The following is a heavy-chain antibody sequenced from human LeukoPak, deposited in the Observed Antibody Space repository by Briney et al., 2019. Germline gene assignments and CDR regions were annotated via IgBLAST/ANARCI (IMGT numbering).Heavy chain of an antibody. J-gene: IGHJ4*02. CDR2: ISYDGSNK. V-gene: IGHV3-30*18. Sequence: GGSLRLSCAASGFTFSSYAMHWVRQSPGKGLEWVAIISYDGSNKFYADSVKGRFTISRDNSKNTLYLQMSSLGPEDTAMYYCAKVAKGNIVVVTALDYWGQGTLVTVSS. CDR3: AKVAKGNIVVVTALDY. D-gene: IGHD2-21*02. CDR1: GFTFSSYA.